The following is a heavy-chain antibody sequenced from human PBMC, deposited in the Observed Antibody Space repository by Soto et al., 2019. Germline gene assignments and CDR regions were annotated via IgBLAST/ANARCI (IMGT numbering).Heavy chain of an antibody. V-gene: IGHV3-9*01. CDR1: GFTFDDYA. Sequence: VQVVDSGGGLVQPGRSLRLSCAASGFTFDDYAMHWVRQSPGKGLEWVAGINWSGETAAYADSVKGRFTMSRDNAKNSVYLQMNSLRPEDTAVYYCARDACRGGSCYVDYWGQGTLVTVSS. CDR2: INWSGETA. D-gene: IGHD2-15*01. J-gene: IGHJ4*02. CDR3: ARDACRGGSCYVDY.